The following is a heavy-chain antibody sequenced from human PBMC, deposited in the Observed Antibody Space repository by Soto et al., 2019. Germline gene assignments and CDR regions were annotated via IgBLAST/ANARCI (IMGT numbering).Heavy chain of an antibody. V-gene: IGHV4-34*01. CDR3: ATNRMGVFES. CDR1: GGSFSGYY. CDR2: INHSGST. J-gene: IGHJ3*02. Sequence: QVQLQQWGAGLLKPSETLSLTCAVYGGSFSGYYWSWIRQPPGKGLEWIGEINHSGSTNYNPSLKSRVTISVDTSKYQFSLKLSSVTAADTAVYYCATNRMGVFESWGQGTMVTVSS.